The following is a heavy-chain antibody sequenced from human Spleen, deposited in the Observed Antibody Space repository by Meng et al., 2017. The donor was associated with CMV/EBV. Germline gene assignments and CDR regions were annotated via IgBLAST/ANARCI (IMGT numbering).Heavy chain of an antibody. CDR3: AREPEGINWFDP. Sequence: QLARWGAALLKPSETLSLPCTVSCGSISSYHWGWIRQPAGQGLEWIGRIYTSGSTNYIPSLKSRVTMSVDTSKNQFSLKLSSVTAADTAVYYCAREPEGINWFDPWGQGTLVTVSS. J-gene: IGHJ5*02. CDR1: CGSISSYH. V-gene: IGHV4-59*10. CDR2: IYTSGST. D-gene: IGHD6-13*01.